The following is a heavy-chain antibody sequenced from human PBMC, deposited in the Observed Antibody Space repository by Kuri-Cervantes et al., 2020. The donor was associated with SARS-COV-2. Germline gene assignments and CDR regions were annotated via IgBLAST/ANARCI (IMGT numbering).Heavy chain of an antibody. CDR1: GFTFSDYY. V-gene: IGHV3-7*03. CDR2: VRQDGRDK. CDR3: ARYCTSISCESAIDF. J-gene: IGHJ6*02. Sequence: GESLKISCAASGFTFSDYYMTWVRQAPGKGLDWVANVRQDGRDKYYGDSVKGRFTISRDNTKNSLYLQMDSLTAEDTAVYYCARYCTSISCESAIDFWGQGTTVTVSS. D-gene: IGHD2-2*01.